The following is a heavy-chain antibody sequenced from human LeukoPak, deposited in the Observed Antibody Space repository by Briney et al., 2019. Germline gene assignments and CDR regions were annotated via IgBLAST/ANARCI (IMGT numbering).Heavy chain of an antibody. J-gene: IGHJ4*02. CDR1: GGSISSGGYS. D-gene: IGHD1-7*01. V-gene: IGHV4-30-2*01. CDR3: ARDTGTMVDY. CDR2: IYHSGST. Sequence: SQTLSLTCAVSGGSISSGGYSWSWIRQPPGKGLEWIGYIYHSGSTYYNPSLKSRVTISVDRSKNQFSLKLSSVTAADTAVYYCARDTGTMVDYWGQGTLVTVSS.